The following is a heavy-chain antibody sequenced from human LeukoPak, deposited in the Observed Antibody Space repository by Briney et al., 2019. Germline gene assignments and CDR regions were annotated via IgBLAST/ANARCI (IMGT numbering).Heavy chain of an antibody. CDR3: ARRGSSTPYYYYYYYMDV. J-gene: IGHJ6*03. V-gene: IGHV4-61*02. CDR1: GGSISSDSYY. Sequence: PSETLSLTCTVSGGSISSDSYYWSWIRQPAGKGLEWIGRLYTSGSTNYNPSLKSRLTISVDTSKNQFSLKLSSVTAADTAVYYCARRGSSTPYYYYYYYMDVWGKGTTVTVSS. D-gene: IGHD1-26*01. CDR2: LYTSGST.